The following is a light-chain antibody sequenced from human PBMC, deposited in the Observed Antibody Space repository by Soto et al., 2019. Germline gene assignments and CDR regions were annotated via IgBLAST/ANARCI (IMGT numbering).Light chain of an antibody. CDR1: QGISSS. J-gene: IGKJ1*01. CDR2: AAS. Sequence: DIQLTQSPPFLSASVGDRVTITCRASQGISSSLAWYQQKPGKAPKLLIFAASTLQSGVPSRFSGSGSGTEFTPTISSLQPEDFATYYCQQFHTYPRTFGQGTKVDIK. V-gene: IGKV1-9*01. CDR3: QQFHTYPRT.